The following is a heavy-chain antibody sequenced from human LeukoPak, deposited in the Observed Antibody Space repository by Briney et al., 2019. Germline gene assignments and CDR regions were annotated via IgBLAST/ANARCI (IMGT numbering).Heavy chain of an antibody. CDR1: GFTLSNYD. V-gene: IGHV3-21*01. J-gene: IGHJ5*02. CDR3: SRADCSSSTCYLRRSWFDP. D-gene: IGHD2-2*01. CDR2: ISTSSRYI. Sequence: PGGSLRLSCAASGFTLSNYDMNWVRQAPGKGLGWVSSISTSSRYIHYKDSVRGRFTISRDNAKNSLHLEMNSLRAEDTAVYYCSRADCSSSTCYLRRSWFDPWGQGTLVTVSS.